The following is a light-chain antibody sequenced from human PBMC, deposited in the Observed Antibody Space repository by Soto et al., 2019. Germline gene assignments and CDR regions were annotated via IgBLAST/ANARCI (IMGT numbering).Light chain of an antibody. CDR1: SSDVGGYNY. CDR2: EVS. Sequence: QSALTQPASVSGSPGQSITISCTGTSSDVGGYNYVSWYQQHPGKAPKLTICEVSNRPSGVSNRFSGSKSGNTASLTISGLQAEDEADYYCSPYTSSSTLYVVFGGGTKLTVL. CDR3: SPYTSSSTLYVV. J-gene: IGLJ2*01. V-gene: IGLV2-14*01.